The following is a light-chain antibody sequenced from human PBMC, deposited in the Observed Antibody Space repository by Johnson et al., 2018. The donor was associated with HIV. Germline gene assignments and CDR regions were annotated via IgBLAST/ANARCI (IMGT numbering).Light chain of an antibody. CDR3: GTWVGSLSACV. V-gene: IGLV1-51*01. Sequence: QSVLTQPPSVSAAPGQKVTISCSGTNSNIGNNYVSWYQQLPGTAPKLLIYENNKRPSGIPARFSGSKSGTSATLGITGLQTGDEADYYCGTWVGSLSACVFGTGTKVTVL. CDR2: ENN. J-gene: IGLJ1*01. CDR1: NSNIGNNY.